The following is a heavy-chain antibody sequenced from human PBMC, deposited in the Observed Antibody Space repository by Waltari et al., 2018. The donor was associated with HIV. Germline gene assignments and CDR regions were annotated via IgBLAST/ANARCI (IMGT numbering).Heavy chain of an antibody. CDR2: ISGSGGDT. V-gene: IGHV3-23*01. Sequence: LLESGGNLVQPGGSLTLSCAASGFTFSSYAMTWVRQAPGKGLEWVSGISGSGGDTLFAGSVKGRFTISRDASTVYLSMNRLTAEDTAVYYCAKVGLSGRWLLRRPFYFDYWGQGILVTVSS. J-gene: IGHJ4*02. CDR3: AKVGLSGRWLLRRPFYFDY. D-gene: IGHD3-10*01. CDR1: GFTFSSYA.